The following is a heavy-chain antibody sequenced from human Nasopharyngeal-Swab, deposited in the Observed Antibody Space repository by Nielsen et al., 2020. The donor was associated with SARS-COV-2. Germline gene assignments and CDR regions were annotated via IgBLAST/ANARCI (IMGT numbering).Heavy chain of an antibody. CDR3: AKDRVGGYYDFWSGQYEYYFDY. V-gene: IGHV3-23*01. Sequence: WIRQPPGKGPEWVSAISGSGGSTYYADSVKGRFTISRDNSKNTLYLQMNSLRAEDTAVYYCAKDRVGGYYDFWSGQYEYYFDYWGQGTLVTVSS. CDR2: ISGSGGST. J-gene: IGHJ4*02. D-gene: IGHD3-3*01.